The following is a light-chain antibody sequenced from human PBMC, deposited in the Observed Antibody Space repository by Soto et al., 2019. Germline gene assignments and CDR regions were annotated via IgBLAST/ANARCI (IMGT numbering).Light chain of an antibody. Sequence: QSALAQPASVSGSPGQSITISCTVTSSDVGGYNYVSWYQQHPGKAPKLMIYEVSNRPSGVSNRFSGSKSGNTASLTISGLQAEDEADYYCSSYTSSSTYGFGTGTKVTVL. V-gene: IGLV2-14*01. CDR3: SSYTSSSTYG. J-gene: IGLJ1*01. CDR2: EVS. CDR1: SSDVGGYNY.